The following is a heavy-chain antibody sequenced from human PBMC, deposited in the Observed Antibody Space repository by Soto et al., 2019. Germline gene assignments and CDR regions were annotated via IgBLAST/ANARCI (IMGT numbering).Heavy chain of an antibody. CDR3: VRSKGGYSYGTPFDY. CDR1: GFTFSTYA. Sequence: GGSLRLSCAASGFTFSTYAMAWVRQAPGKGLEWVSGVSASGLNTDYADPVKGRSYISRDNSKNTVSLHMNSLRAEDTALYYCVRSKGGYSYGTPFDYWGQGTLVTVSS. CDR2: VSASGLNT. J-gene: IGHJ4*02. V-gene: IGHV3-23*01. D-gene: IGHD5-18*01.